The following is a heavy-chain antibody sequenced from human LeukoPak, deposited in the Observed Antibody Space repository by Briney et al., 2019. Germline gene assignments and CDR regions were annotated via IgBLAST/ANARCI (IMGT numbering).Heavy chain of an antibody. J-gene: IGHJ4*02. Sequence: SETLSLTCTVSGSGYSISGGYYWGWIRQPPGRGLEWIGSIYHSGSTYYNPSLKSRATISVDTSKNQFSLKLKSVTAADTAVYYCAGQFDSSGSYFYWGQGTLVTISS. V-gene: IGHV4-38-2*02. D-gene: IGHD3-22*01. CDR2: IYHSGST. CDR1: GSGYSISGGYY. CDR3: AGQFDSSGSYFY.